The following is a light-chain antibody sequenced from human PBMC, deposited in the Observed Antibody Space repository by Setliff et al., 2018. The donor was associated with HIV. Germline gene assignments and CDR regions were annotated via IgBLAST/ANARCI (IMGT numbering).Light chain of an antibody. V-gene: IGLV2-14*03. CDR1: SSDVGGYNY. CDR3: LSHTSRSTYV. CDR2: DVS. Sequence: QSALTQPPSASGSPGQSVTISCTGTSSDVGGYNYVSWYQLHPGKAPKLMIFDVSERPSGVSNRFSGSKSGNTASLTISGLQAEDEANYYCLSHTSRSTYVFGTGTKVTVL. J-gene: IGLJ1*01.